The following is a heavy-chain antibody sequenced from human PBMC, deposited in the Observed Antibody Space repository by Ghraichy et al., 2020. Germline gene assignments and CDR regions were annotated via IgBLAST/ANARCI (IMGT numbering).Heavy chain of an antibody. CDR2: IHYSGNT. J-gene: IGHJ3*01. V-gene: IGHV4-59*08. Sequence: SQTLSLTCTVTGGPIRSYYWSWIRKPTGKGLEWIRYIHYSGNTTYNPSLKSRVTISEDTSKNQFSLKLSSVTAADTAVYYCARLGNWGSSAFDVWGQGTMVTVSS. CDR3: ARLGNWGSSAFDV. D-gene: IGHD7-27*01. CDR1: GGPIRSYY.